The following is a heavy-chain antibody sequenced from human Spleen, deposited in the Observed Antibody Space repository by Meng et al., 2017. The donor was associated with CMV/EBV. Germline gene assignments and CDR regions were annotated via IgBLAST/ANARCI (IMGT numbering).Heavy chain of an antibody. D-gene: IGHD3-22*01. V-gene: IGHV3-7*01. CDR3: LVVITPEGGADGFDI. Sequence: GGSLRLSCAASGFPFSYYWMTWVRQAPGTGLEWVANIDPGASETNYVDSVKGRFTVSRDNANNFLYLRMNSLRVEDTALYFCLVVITPEGGADGFDIWGQGTMVTVSS. CDR2: IDPGASET. J-gene: IGHJ3*02. CDR1: GFPFSYYW.